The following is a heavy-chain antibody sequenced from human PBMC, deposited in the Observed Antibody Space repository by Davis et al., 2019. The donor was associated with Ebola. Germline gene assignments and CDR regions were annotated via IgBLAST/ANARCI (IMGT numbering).Heavy chain of an antibody. CDR2: IYHSGST. CDR3: ARGGPLRYFDWLLSRTYYFDY. J-gene: IGHJ4*02. CDR1: GGSISSSNW. D-gene: IGHD3-9*01. V-gene: IGHV4-4*02. Sequence: MPGGSLRLSCAVSGGSISSSNWWSWVRQPPGKGLEWIGEIYHSGSTNYNPSLKSRVTISVDKSKNQFSLKLSSVTAADTAVYYCARGGPLRYFDWLLSRTYYFDYWGQGTLVTVSS.